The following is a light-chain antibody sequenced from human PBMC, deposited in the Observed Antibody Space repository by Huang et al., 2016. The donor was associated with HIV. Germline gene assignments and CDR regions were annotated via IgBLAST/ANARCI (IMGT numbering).Light chain of an antibody. J-gene: IGKJ2*01. Sequence: EIQMTQSQSSVTASVGDRVTITCRASQGIDSWLAWYQQRPGKAPKVLIYAASSLQGGVPSRFSGSGSGTEFSLTINTLQPEDFATYYCLQTNSFPYTFGQGTNLEI. CDR3: LQTNSFPYT. CDR2: AAS. CDR1: QGIDSW. V-gene: IGKV1D-12*01.